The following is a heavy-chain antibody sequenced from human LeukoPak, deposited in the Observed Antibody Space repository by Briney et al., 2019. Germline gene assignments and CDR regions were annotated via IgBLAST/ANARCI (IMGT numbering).Heavy chain of an antibody. CDR1: GFTFSSYW. CDR3: ARGHVDIVATIDY. Sequence: GGSLRLSCAASGFTFSSYWMSWVRQAPGKGLEWVANIKQDGSEKYYVDSVKGRFTISRDNAKNSLYLQMNSLRAEDTAVYCCARGHVDIVATIDYWGQGTLVTVSS. D-gene: IGHD5-12*01. CDR2: IKQDGSEK. V-gene: IGHV3-7*01. J-gene: IGHJ4*02.